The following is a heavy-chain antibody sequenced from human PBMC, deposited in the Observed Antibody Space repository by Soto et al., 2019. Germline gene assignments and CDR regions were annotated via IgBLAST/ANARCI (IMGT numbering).Heavy chain of an antibody. CDR2: LNVGNGDT. CDR3: AREGDVCGGRCWTSSWFDP. CDR1: GYTFTSYP. D-gene: IGHD2-15*01. J-gene: IGHJ5*02. V-gene: IGHV1-3*01. Sequence: QVQLVQSGAEVKKPGASVKVSCKASGYTFTSYPIHWVRQAPGQGLEWMGRLNVGNGDTDYSKTFQGRVTITRDTSASTAYMELSSLTFEDTAVYYCAREGDVCGGRCWTSSWFDPWGQGNAVSVSS.